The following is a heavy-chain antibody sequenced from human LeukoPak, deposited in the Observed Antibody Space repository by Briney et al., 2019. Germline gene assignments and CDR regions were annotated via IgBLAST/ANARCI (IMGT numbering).Heavy chain of an antibody. Sequence: GESLKISCKGSGYSFTRNWIGWVRQIPGKGLEWMGIIYPGHSDTSYSPSFQGQVTISADKSISTAYLQWSRLKASDTAMYYCARPTSYYDAFDIWGQGTMVTVSS. V-gene: IGHV5-51*01. CDR1: GYSFTRNW. CDR3: ARPTSYYDAFDI. D-gene: IGHD3-10*01. J-gene: IGHJ3*02. CDR2: IYPGHSDT.